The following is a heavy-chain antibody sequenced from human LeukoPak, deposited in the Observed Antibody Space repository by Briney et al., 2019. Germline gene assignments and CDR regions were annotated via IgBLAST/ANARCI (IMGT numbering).Heavy chain of an antibody. J-gene: IGHJ4*02. D-gene: IGHD4-17*01. Sequence: ASVKVSCKASGYTFTSYGISWVRQAPGQGLEWMGWISAYTGNTNYAQKLQGRVTMTTDTSTSTAYMELRSLRSDDTAVYYCAREALSYGDYVFDYWGQGTLVTVSS. CDR3: AREALSYGDYVFDY. CDR1: GYTFTSYG. V-gene: IGHV1-18*01. CDR2: ISAYTGNT.